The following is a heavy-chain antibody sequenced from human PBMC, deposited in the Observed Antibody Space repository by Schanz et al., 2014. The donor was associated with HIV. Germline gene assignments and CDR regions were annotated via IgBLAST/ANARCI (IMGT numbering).Heavy chain of an antibody. D-gene: IGHD3-9*01. J-gene: IGHJ4*02. V-gene: IGHV1-18*01. CDR3: ARDGAQRYFDF. CDR1: GATFSSFV. Sequence: QLQLVQSGAEVKKPGSSVKISCKGSGATFSSFVIVWVRQAPGQGLEWMGWISAHNGNTKYVQKLQGRVTMTTDTSTSTAYMELSSLTSEDTAIYYCARDGAQRYFDFWGQGTLVSVSS. CDR2: ISAHNGNT.